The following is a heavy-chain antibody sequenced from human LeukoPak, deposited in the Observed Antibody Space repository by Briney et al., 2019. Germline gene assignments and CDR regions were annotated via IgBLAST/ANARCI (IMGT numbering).Heavy chain of an antibody. V-gene: IGHV4-34*01. J-gene: IGHJ4*02. Sequence: SETLSLTCAVHGGSFSGYYWSWIRQPPGKGLEWIGEINHSGSTNYNPSLKSRVTISVDTSKNQFSLKLSSVTAADTAVYYCARGGGYCSSTSCYTADFDYWGQGTLVTVSS. D-gene: IGHD2-2*02. CDR3: ARGGGYCSSTSCYTADFDY. CDR2: INHSGST. CDR1: GGSFSGYY.